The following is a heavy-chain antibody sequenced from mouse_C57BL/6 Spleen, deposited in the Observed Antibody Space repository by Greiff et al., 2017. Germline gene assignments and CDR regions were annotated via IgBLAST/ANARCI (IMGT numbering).Heavy chain of an antibody. CDR3: AIEDYYGSTWFAY. J-gene: IGHJ3*01. Sequence: QVQLQQSGAELVRPGASVTLSCKASGYTFTDYYINWVKQRPGKGLEWIARIYPGSGNTYYNEKFKGKATVTAEKSSSTAYMPLSSLTSEDSAVYFCAIEDYYGSTWFAYWGQGTLVTVSA. D-gene: IGHD1-1*01. CDR2: IYPGSGNT. V-gene: IGHV1-76*01. CDR1: GYTFTDYY.